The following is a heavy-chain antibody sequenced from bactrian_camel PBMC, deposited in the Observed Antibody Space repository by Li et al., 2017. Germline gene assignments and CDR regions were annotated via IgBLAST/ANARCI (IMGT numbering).Heavy chain of an antibody. CDR2: IVYAGST. Sequence: VESGGGSVQPGGSLRISCTGSGTAASRWFRQAPGKDREGVAHIVYAGSTTYADSVKGRFTISRDSAKNTVYLQMNNLQPEDTATYYCAEGRGSRGEHCYSLNYWGQGTQVTVS. D-gene: IGHD6*01. V-gene: IGHV3S53*01. CDR3: AEGRGSRGEHCYSLNY. CDR1: GTAA. J-gene: IGHJ4*01.